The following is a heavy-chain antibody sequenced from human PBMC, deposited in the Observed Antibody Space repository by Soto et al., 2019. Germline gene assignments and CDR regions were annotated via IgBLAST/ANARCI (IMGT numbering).Heavy chain of an antibody. CDR1: GFTFDDYA. D-gene: IGHD2-21*01. CDR3: AKDYSAYCGYACHPFDY. CDR2: ISWNSGSI. V-gene: IGHV3-9*01. J-gene: IGHJ4*02. Sequence: DVQLVESGGGLVQPGRSLRLSCAASGFTFDDYAMHWVRQAPGKGLEWVSGISWNSGSIGYADSVKGRFTISRDNAKTSLYLQMNSLRAENTAFYYCAKDYSAYCGYACHPFDYWGQETLVTVCS.